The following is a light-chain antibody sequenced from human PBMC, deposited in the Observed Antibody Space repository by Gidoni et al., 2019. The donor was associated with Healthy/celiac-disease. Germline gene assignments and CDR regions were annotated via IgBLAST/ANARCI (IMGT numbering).Light chain of an antibody. CDR3: QQRSNWPLT. J-gene: IGKJ4*01. CDR1: QSVSSY. CDR2: DAS. Sequence: EIVLTQSPATLSLSPGERATLSCRASQSVSSYLAWYQQKPGQTPRLRIYDASNRAHGIPARFSGSGSGTDFTLTISSLEPEDFAVYYCQQRSNWPLTFGGGTKVEIK. V-gene: IGKV3-11*01.